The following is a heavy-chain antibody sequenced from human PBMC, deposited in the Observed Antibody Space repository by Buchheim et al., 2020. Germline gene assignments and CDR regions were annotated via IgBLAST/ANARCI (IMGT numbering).Heavy chain of an antibody. CDR1: GYTFTRYF. CDR2: INPSDGGT. D-gene: IGHD6-19*01. Sequence: QVQLVQSGAEVKKPGASVKVSCKPSGYTFTRYFLHWVRQAPGQGLQWMGRINPSDGGTGYAQKFQGRVTMTRDTSPNTVYMELSSLRSEDTAIYFCARDPNSGFGTGWSYFDSWGQGTL. J-gene: IGHJ4*02. CDR3: ARDPNSGFGTGWSYFDS. V-gene: IGHV1-46*01.